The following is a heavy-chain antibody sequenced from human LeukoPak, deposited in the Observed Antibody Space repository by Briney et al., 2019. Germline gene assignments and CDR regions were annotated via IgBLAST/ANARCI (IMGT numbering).Heavy chain of an antibody. CDR1: GGSISTYY. CDR3: ARDRYYDSSGYYDY. CDR2: IYYSGST. V-gene: IGHV4-59*01. J-gene: IGHJ4*02. D-gene: IGHD3-22*01. Sequence: SETLSLTCTVSGGSISTYYWSWIRQPPGKGLGWIGYIYYSGSTNYNPSLKSRVTISVDTSKNQFSLKLSSVTAADTAVYNCARDRYYDSSGYYDYWGQGTLVTVSS.